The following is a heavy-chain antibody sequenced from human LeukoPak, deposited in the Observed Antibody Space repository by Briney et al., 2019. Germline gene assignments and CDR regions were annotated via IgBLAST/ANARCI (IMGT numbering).Heavy chain of an antibody. Sequence: GGSLTLSCAGSGFTVSGYYMSWVRRAPGKGLEWVSSISGSSSSYMYYADSVKGRFTISGDNAKNSLDLQMNSLRAEDTAVYYCARPETNDYGDFHYWGQGTLVTVSS. D-gene: IGHD4-17*01. CDR2: ISGSSSSYM. V-gene: IGHV3-21*01. CDR3: ARPETNDYGDFHY. J-gene: IGHJ4*02. CDR1: GFTVSGYY.